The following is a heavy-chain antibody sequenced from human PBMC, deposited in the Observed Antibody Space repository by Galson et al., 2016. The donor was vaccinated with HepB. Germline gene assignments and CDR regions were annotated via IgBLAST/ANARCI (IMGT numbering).Heavy chain of an antibody. CDR3: ARDRDCTNAFDI. J-gene: IGHJ3*02. CDR2: ISSNSLYI. V-gene: IGHV3-21*01. Sequence: SLRLSCAASGFTFSNFNMDWVRQAPGKGLEWVSSISSNSLYIYYADSVKGRFTISRDNAKNSLYLQMNSLRAGDTAVYYCARDRDCTNAFDIWGQGTMVTVSS. CDR1: GFTFSNFN. D-gene: IGHD2-21*02.